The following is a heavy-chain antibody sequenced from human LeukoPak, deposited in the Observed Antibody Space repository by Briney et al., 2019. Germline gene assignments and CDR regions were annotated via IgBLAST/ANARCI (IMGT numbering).Heavy chain of an antibody. CDR1: GFTFSSYS. D-gene: IGHD3-22*01. CDR3: ARDVYYYDSSGCFDY. J-gene: IGHJ4*02. V-gene: IGHV3-21*01. Sequence: GGSLRLSCAASGFTFSSYSMNWVRQAPGKGLEWVSSISSSSSYIYYADSVKGRFTISRDNAKNSLYLQMNSLRAEDTAVYYCARDVYYYDSSGCFDYWGQGTLVTVSS. CDR2: ISSSSSYI.